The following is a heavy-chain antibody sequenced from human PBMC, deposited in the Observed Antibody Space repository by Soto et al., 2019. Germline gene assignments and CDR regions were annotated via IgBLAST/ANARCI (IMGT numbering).Heavy chain of an antibody. CDR3: ARDTRSSSFPGKYYYYYGMDV. CDR1: VFTFSSYG. CDR2: IWYDGSNK. J-gene: IGHJ6*02. Sequence: GGSLRLSCAASVFTFSSYGMHWVRQAPGKGLEWVAVIWYDGSNKYYADSVKGRFTISRDNSKNTLYLQMNSLRAEDTAVYYCARDTRSSSFPGKYYYYYGMDVWGQGTTVTVSS. V-gene: IGHV3-33*01. D-gene: IGHD6-13*01.